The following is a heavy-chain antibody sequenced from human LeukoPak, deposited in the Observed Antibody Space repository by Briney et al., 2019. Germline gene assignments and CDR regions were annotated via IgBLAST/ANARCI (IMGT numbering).Heavy chain of an antibody. V-gene: IGHV5-51*01. D-gene: IGHD3-10*01. CDR2: TYPGDSDT. J-gene: IGHJ3*02. CDR1: GYSFTGYW. Sequence: GESLKISCKGSGYSFTGYWIGWVRQMPGKGLEWMGITYPGDSDTRYSPSFQGQVTISADKSISTAYLQWSSLKASDTAMYYCARSSDTYYYGLDDAFDIWGQGTMVTVSS. CDR3: ARSSDTYYYGLDDAFDI.